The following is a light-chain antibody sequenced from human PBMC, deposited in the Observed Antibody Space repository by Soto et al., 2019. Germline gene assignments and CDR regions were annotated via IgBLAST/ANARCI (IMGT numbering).Light chain of an antibody. CDR1: QAISTW. V-gene: IGKV1D-12*01. Sequence: DIQMTQSPSSVSASVGDRVTITCRASQAISTWLAWYQQKPGKAPKLLIYAASNLQTGVPSRFIGSGSGTDFTLTISSLQPEDFATYYCQQANSFPRTFGQGTKAEIK. J-gene: IGKJ1*01. CDR3: QQANSFPRT. CDR2: AAS.